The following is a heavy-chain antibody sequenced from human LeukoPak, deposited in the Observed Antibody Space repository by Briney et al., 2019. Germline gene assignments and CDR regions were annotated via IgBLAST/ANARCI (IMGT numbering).Heavy chain of an antibody. CDR1: GFTFSSYS. CDR2: ISSSSSTI. J-gene: IGHJ3*02. D-gene: IGHD4-17*01. Sequence: GGSLRLSCAASGFTFSSYSMNWVRQAPGKGLEWVSYISSSSSTIYYADSVKGRFTISRDNAKNSLYLQMNSLRAEDTAVYYCARAVMTTVTNDAFDIWGQGTMVTVSS. V-gene: IGHV3-48*04. CDR3: ARAVMTTVTNDAFDI.